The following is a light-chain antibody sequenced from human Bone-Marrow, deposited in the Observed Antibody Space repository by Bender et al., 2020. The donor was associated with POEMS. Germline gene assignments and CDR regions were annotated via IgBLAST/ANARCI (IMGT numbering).Light chain of an antibody. CDR1: SSDVGGYNY. CDR3: SSYARNNIFV. V-gene: IGLV2-8*01. J-gene: IGLJ2*01. CDR2: EVN. Sequence: QSALTQPPSASGSPGQSVTISCTGTSSDVGGYNYVSWYQQHPGKAPKVLIYEVNKRPSAVSDRFSGSKSGNTASLTVSGLQAEDEADYYCSSYARNNIFVFGGGTKLTVL.